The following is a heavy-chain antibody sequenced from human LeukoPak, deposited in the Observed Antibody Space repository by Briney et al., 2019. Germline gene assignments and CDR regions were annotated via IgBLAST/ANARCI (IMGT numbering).Heavy chain of an antibody. CDR2: ISYDGSNK. CDR1: GFTFSSYA. Sequence: GGSLRLSCAASGFTFSSYAMHWVRQAPGKGLEWVAVISYDGSNKYYADSVKGRFTISRDNSKNTLYLQMNSLGAEDTAVYYCARVPGYDSSGYFDYWGQGTLVTVSS. V-gene: IGHV3-30*04. J-gene: IGHJ4*02. CDR3: ARVPGYDSSGYFDY. D-gene: IGHD3-22*01.